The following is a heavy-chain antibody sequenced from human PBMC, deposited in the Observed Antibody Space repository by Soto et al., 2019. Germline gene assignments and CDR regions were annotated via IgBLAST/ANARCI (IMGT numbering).Heavy chain of an antibody. Sequence: SVEGRFTISRDNAKNSLYLQMNSLRVEDTAVYYCARDGEATAGASYFDPWGQGTLVPVSS. V-gene: IGHV3-11*06. J-gene: IGHJ5*02. D-gene: IGHD6-13*01. CDR3: ARDGEATAGASYFDP.